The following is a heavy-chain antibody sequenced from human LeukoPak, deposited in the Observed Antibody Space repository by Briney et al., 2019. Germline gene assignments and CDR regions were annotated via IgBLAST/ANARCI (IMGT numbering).Heavy chain of an antibody. Sequence: GGSLRLSCAASGFPFSSHVLSWVRQAPGKGLEWIAYINHNGEAIYYPDFVKGRFTISRDNAKNSLYLQMNSLRAEDTAVYYCAREEDSSSCRRCPFDYWGQGTLVTVSS. J-gene: IGHJ4*02. D-gene: IGHD6-13*01. CDR1: GFPFSSHV. CDR2: INHNGEAI. CDR3: AREEDSSSCRRCPFDY. V-gene: IGHV3-48*03.